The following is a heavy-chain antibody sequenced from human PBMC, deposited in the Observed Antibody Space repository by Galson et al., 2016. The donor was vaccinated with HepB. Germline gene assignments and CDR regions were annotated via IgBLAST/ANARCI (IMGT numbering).Heavy chain of an antibody. D-gene: IGHD2-15*01. J-gene: IGHJ4*02. V-gene: IGHV3-30*06. Sequence: SLRLSCAGSGFTFSTYVMHWVRQAPGKGPQWVTVISNDGNIKTYADSVKGRFTISRDNSRNTLYLQMNSLSAEDTAVYYCARDVDIVVVSGVRHWGQGTLVTVSS. CDR3: ARDVDIVVVSGVRH. CDR2: ISNDGNIK. CDR1: GFTFSTYV.